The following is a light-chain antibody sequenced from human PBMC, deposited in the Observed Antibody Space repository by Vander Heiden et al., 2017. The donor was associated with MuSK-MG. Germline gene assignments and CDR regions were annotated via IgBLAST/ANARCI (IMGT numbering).Light chain of an antibody. V-gene: IGLV3-19*01. CDR3: NSRDSSGNHRVV. CDR2: GKN. Sequence: SSELTQDPAVSVALGQTVRITCQGDGLRSYYASWYQQKPGQAPVLVIYGKNNRPSGIPDRFSGSSSGNTASLTITGAQAEDEADYYCNSRDSSGNHRVVFGGGTKLTVL. J-gene: IGLJ2*01. CDR1: GLRSYY.